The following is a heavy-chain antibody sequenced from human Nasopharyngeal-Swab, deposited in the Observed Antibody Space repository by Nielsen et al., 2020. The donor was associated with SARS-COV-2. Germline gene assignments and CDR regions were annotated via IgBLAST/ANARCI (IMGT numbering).Heavy chain of an antibody. D-gene: IGHD3-3*01. J-gene: IGHJ4*02. V-gene: IGHV3-33*01. CDR2: IWYDGSNK. CDR3: ARDGGIEAYDY. Sequence: VRQRPGKGLVWVAVIWYDGSNKYYSDSVKSRFTISRDNSKNTLYLQMNSLRAEDTAVYYCARDGGIEAYDYWGQGTLVTVSS.